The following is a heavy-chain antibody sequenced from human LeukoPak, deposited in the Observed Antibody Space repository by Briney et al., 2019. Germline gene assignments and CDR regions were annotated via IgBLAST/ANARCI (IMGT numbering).Heavy chain of an antibody. Sequence: GASVKVSCKASGYTFTGYYMHWVRQAPGQGLEWMGRINPIFGTANYAQKFQGRVTITADESTSTAYMELSSLRSEDTAVYYCASVAASFDYWGQGTLVTVSS. CDR3: ASVAASFDY. CDR1: GYTFTGYY. CDR2: INPIFGTA. D-gene: IGHD2-15*01. V-gene: IGHV1-69*13. J-gene: IGHJ4*02.